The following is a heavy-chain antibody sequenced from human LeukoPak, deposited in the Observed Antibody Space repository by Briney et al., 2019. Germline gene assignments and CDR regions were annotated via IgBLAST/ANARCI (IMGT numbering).Heavy chain of an antibody. CDR2: ISSDGSNK. D-gene: IGHD1-14*01. CDR1: GFTFSSYA. CDR3: AREQPQQYLPSDY. Sequence: GGSLRLSCAACGFTFSSYAMEWVRQVPGKGLQWVAFISSDGSNKYYADSVKGRFTISRDNSKNTLYLQMNSLRPEDTAVYYCAREQPQQYLPSDYWGQGTLVTVSS. J-gene: IGHJ4*02. V-gene: IGHV3-30-3*01.